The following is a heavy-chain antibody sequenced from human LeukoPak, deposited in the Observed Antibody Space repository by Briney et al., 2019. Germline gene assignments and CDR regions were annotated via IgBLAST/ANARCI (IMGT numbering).Heavy chain of an antibody. J-gene: IGHJ6*02. CDR2: IYTSGGT. Sequence: KPSETLSLTCTVSGGSISSYYGSWIRQPAGKGLEWIGRIYTSGGTNYNPSLKSRVTMSVDTSKNQFSLKLSSVTAADTAVYYCARDAGLGYCSGGSCYLTKDYYGMDVWGQGNTVTVSS. V-gene: IGHV4-4*07. D-gene: IGHD2-15*01. CDR3: ARDAGLGYCSGGSCYLTKDYYGMDV. CDR1: GGSISSYY.